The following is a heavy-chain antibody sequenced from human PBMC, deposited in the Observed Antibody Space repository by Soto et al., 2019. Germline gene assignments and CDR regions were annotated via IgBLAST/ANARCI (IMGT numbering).Heavy chain of an antibody. V-gene: IGHV3-43D*04. CDR2: ISWDGGTA. D-gene: IGHD2-15*01. CDR1: GFTFDAYA. CDR3: ARDAPRYCSSSSCSTGFDP. J-gene: IGHJ5*02. Sequence: GGSLRLSCAASGFTFDAYAMHWVRQAPGKGLEWVSVISWDGGTAFYADSVKGRFTVSRDNSKNSLYLQMNSLRVDDSALYYCARDAPRYCSSSSCSTGFDPWGQGTLV.